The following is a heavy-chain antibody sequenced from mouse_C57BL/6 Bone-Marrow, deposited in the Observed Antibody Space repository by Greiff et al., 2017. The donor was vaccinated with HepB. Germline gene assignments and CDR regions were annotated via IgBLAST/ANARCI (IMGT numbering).Heavy chain of an antibody. Sequence: EVQLQQSGAELVRPGASVKLSCTASGFNIKDDYMHWVKQRPEQGLEWIGWIDPENGDTEYASKFQGKATITADTSSNTAYLQLSSLTSEDTAVYYCTPYYGSSCGFAYWGQGTLVTVSA. J-gene: IGHJ3*01. CDR1: GFNIKDDY. CDR2: IDPENGDT. D-gene: IGHD1-1*01. CDR3: TPYYGSSCGFAY. V-gene: IGHV14-4*01.